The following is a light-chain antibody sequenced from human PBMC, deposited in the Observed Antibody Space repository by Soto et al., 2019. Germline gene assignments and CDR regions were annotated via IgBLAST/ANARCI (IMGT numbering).Light chain of an antibody. Sequence: DIQLTQSPSFLSASVGDRVTITCRASQGLSSYLSWYQQKPGKAPKLLIYAASILQSGVPSRFSGSASGTAFTLTTSLLQPEDVTNYCYQHPGYYSTFVQGTRLEI. V-gene: IGKV1-9*01. CDR2: AAS. CDR3: QHPGYYST. J-gene: IGKJ5*01. CDR1: QGLSSY.